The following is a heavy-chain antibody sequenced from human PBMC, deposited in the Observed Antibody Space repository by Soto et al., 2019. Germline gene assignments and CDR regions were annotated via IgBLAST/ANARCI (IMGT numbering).Heavy chain of an antibody. V-gene: IGHV3-49*04. CDR1: GFNFGDYG. CDR3: TRFQAARFEF. Sequence: PGGSLRLSCIASGFNFGDYGVSWVRQAPGKGLEYIGLSRNKGYGGTTEYAASVKGRFTISRDDSKSTVYLQMDSLKTEDTAVYYCTRFQAARFEFWGQGTLVTVSS. CDR2: SRNKGYGGTT. J-gene: IGHJ4*02. D-gene: IGHD6-6*01.